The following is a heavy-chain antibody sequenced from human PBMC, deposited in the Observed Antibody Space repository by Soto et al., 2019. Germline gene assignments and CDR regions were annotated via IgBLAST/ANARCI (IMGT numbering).Heavy chain of an antibody. CDR1: GGSISSGGYY. J-gene: IGHJ4*02. CDR3: ACSMVRGVIDYFDY. D-gene: IGHD3-10*01. V-gene: IGHV4-31*03. Sequence: QVQLQESGPGLVKPSQTLSLTCTVSGGSISSGGYYWSWIRQHPGKGLEWIGDIYYSGSTYYNPSLKSRVTISVDTSKNQFSLKLSSVTAADTAVYYCACSMVRGVIDYFDYWGQGTLVTVSS. CDR2: IYYSGST.